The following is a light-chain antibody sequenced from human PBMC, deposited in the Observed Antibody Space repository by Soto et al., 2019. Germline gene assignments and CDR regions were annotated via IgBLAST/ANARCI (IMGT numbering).Light chain of an antibody. CDR1: QGVGSW. V-gene: IGKV1-12*01. CDR3: QQANSFPWT. CDR2: AAS. Sequence: DIQMPQSTSSVSAPVGDRVTITCRASQGVGSWLAWYQQKPGKAPKLLIFAASSLQSGVPSRFSGSGSGTEFTLTISSLQPEDVASYYCQQANSFPWTFGQGTEVEIK. J-gene: IGKJ1*01.